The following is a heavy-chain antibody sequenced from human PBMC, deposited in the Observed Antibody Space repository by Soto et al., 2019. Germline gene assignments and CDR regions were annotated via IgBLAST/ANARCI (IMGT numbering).Heavy chain of an antibody. Sequence: GGSLRLSCTASGFTFSDYAMSWVRQAPGKGLEWVGFIRSKAYGGTTEYAASVNGRFTISRDDSKGIAYLQMKSLKTEDTAVDYCSIDEPNYYYYGMDVSGQGTTVTVSS. CDR3: SIDEPNYYYYGMDV. V-gene: IGHV3-49*04. CDR2: IRSKAYGGTT. CDR1: GFTFSDYA. J-gene: IGHJ6*01.